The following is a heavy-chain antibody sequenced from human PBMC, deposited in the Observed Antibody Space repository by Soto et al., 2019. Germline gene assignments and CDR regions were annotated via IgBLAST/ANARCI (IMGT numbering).Heavy chain of an antibody. D-gene: IGHD6-13*01. J-gene: IGHJ4*02. CDR1: GFTFSSYG. V-gene: IGHV3-30*18. CDR3: AKDTGFRSIAAAGLLDY. CDR2: ISYDGSNK. Sequence: GGSLRLSCAASGFTFSSYGMHWVRQAPGKGLEWVAVISYDGSNKYYADSVKGRFTISRDNSKNTLYLQMNSLRAEDTAVYYCAKDTGFRSIAAAGLLDYWGQGTLVTVSS.